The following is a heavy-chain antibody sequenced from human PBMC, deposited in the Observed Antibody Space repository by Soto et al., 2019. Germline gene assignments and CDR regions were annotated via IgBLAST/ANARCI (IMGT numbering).Heavy chain of an antibody. Sequence: PGGSLRLSCAASGFTFSSYWMSWVRQAPGKGLEWVASVKWNGSRTDYVESVKGRFTISRDNAKNSLYLLMNSLRAEDTALYYCARVPRYDFWSGFDYWGQGTVVTVSS. CDR2: VKWNGSRT. CDR1: GFTFSSYW. CDR3: ARVPRYDFWSGFDY. D-gene: IGHD3-3*01. V-gene: IGHV3-7*03. J-gene: IGHJ4*02.